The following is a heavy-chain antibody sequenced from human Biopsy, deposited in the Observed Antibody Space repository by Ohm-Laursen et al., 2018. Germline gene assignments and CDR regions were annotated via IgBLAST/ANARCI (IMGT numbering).Heavy chain of an antibody. V-gene: IGHV1-69*06. CDR1: GGTLSSYA. D-gene: IGHD3-9*01. Sequence: SVKVSCKASGGTLSSYAITWVRQAPGQGLEWMGGIIPMFGTANYAQKFQGRVTITADKSTSTATMELRSLRSDDTAVYYCATKLTGYFHHWGQGTLVIVSS. J-gene: IGHJ1*01. CDR2: IIPMFGTA. CDR3: ATKLTGYFHH.